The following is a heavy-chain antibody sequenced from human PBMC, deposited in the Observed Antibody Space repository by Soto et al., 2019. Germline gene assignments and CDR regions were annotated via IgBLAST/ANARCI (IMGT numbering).Heavy chain of an antibody. Sequence: QVQLQESGPGLVKPSETLSLTFTVSGGSISSYYWSWIRHPPGKGLEWIGYVYDSGSTTYNPSLKSRVIIAVDTSKNQFSLKLNSVTAADTAVYYCAGDIRSGSYRFDYWGQGTLVTVSS. CDR3: AGDIRSGSYRFDY. CDR1: GGSISSYY. CDR2: VYDSGST. J-gene: IGHJ4*02. V-gene: IGHV4-59*12. D-gene: IGHD1-26*01.